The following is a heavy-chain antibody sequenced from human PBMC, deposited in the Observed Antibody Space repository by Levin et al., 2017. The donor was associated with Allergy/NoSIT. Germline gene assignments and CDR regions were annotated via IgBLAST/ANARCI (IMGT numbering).Heavy chain of an antibody. Sequence: PSETLSLTCAVSGASISRGTYSWSWIRQPPGKGLEWIGYINHSGFTYFNPSLQSRVTISLDSPKNEFSLKLDSVTAADTAVYYCARGPPLASWGQGILVTVSS. CDR2: INHSGFT. V-gene: IGHV4-30-2*01. CDR1: GASISRGTYS. CDR3: ARGPPLAS. J-gene: IGHJ5*01.